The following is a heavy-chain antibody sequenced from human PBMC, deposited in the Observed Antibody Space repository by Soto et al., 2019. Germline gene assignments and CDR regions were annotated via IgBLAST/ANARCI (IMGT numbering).Heavy chain of an antibody. V-gene: IGHV3-48*01. J-gene: IGHJ6*03. CDR3: ARDYPHYYYYYMDV. Sequence: ESGGGLVQPGGSLRLSCAASGFTFSSYSMNWVRQAPGKGLEWVSYISSSSSTIYYADSVKGRFTISRDNAKNSLYLQMNSLSAEDTAVYYCARDYPHYYYYYMDVWGKGTTVTVSS. CDR2: ISSSSSTI. CDR1: GFTFSSYS.